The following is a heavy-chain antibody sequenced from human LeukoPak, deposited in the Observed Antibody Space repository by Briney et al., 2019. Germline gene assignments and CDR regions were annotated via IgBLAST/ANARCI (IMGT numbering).Heavy chain of an antibody. J-gene: IGHJ4*02. CDR3: ARDNYDFWSGYFAP. CDR1: GFTFSSYW. Sequence: PGGSLRLSCAASGFTFSSYWMSWVRQAPGKGLEWVANIKQDGSEKYYVDSVKGRFTISRDNAKNSLYLQMNSLRAEDTAVYYCARDNYDFWSGYFAPWGQGTLVTVSS. V-gene: IGHV3-7*03. CDR2: IKQDGSEK. D-gene: IGHD3-3*01.